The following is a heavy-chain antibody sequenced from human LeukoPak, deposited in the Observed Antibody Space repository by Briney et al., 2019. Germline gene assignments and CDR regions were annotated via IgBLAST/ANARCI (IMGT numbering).Heavy chain of an antibody. D-gene: IGHD6-13*01. CDR3: ARGSRRGAAAGAYYYYGMDV. CDR2: ISAYNGNT. CDR1: GYTFTSYG. Sequence: ASVKVSCKASGYTFTSYGISWVRQAPGQGLEWMGWISAYNGNTNYAQKLQGRVTMTTDTSTSTAYMELRSLRSDDTAVYYCARGSRRGAAAGAYYYYGMDVWGQGTTVTVSS. V-gene: IGHV1-18*01. J-gene: IGHJ6*02.